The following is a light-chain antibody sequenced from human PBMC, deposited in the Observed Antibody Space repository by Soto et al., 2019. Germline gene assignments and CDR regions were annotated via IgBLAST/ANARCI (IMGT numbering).Light chain of an antibody. V-gene: IGKV1-27*01. Sequence: IQMTQXPSSLSASXVARVTITCRASQGISNYLAWYQQKPGKVPKLLIYAASTLQSGVPSRFSGSGSGTDFTLTISSLQPEDVATYYCQQSYSTQWTFGQGTKVDI. J-gene: IGKJ1*01. CDR1: QGISNY. CDR3: QQSYSTQWT. CDR2: AAS.